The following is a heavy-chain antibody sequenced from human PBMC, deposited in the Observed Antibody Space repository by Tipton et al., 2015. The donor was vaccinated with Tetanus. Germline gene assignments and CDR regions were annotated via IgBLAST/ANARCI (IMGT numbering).Heavy chain of an antibody. CDR1: GGPINSTPYF. V-gene: IGHV4-39*01. CDR3: ARHRGAWSPPDDY. CDR2: IYYGGGT. J-gene: IGHJ4*02. Sequence: GLVKPSETLSLTCTVSGGPINSTPYFWGWIRQPPGKGLEWIGLIYYGGGTYYSPALKSRVTISVDTSKNHFSRELSSVTAADTAIYYCARHRGAWSPPDDYWGQGTLVTVSP. D-gene: IGHD3-10*01.